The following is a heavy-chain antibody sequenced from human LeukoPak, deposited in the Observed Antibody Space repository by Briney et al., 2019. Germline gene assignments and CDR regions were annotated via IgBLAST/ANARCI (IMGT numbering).Heavy chain of an antibody. CDR2: FDPEDGET. D-gene: IGHD3-10*01. CDR1: GYTLTELS. V-gene: IGHV1-24*01. CDR3: ATYYGSGSYYNPEVVENWFDP. J-gene: IGHJ5*02. Sequence: ASVKVSCKVSGYTLTELSMHWVRQAPGKGLEWMGGFDPEDGETIYAQKFQGRVTMTEDTSTDTAYMELSSLRSEDTAVYYCATYYGSGSYYNPEVVENWFDPWGQGTLVTVSS.